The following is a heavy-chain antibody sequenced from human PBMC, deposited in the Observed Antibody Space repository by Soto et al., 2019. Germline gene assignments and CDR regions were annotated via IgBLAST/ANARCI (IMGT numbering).Heavy chain of an antibody. CDR1: GYSFTSYW. V-gene: IGHV5-51*01. Sequence: GESLKISCKGSGYSFTSYWIGWVRQMPGKGLEWMGIIYPGDSDTRYSPSFQGQVTISADKSISTAYLQGSSLKASDTAMYYCARRRFLGTRPYGMDVWGQGTTVTVSS. CDR2: IYPGDSDT. D-gene: IGHD3-3*01. CDR3: ARRRFLGTRPYGMDV. J-gene: IGHJ6*02.